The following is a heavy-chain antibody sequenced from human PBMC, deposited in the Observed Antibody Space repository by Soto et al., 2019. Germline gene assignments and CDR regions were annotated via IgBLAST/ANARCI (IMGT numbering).Heavy chain of an antibody. J-gene: IGHJ4*02. CDR1: GGSFSGLY. Sequence: SETLSLTCAVYGGSFSGLYWSWIRQPPGKGLEWIGEINDSGSTKYNPSLKSRVTISVDTSKNQFSLKLSSMTAADTAVYYCALRSMAVVPEYWGQGTLVTVSS. D-gene: IGHD3-22*01. V-gene: IGHV4-34*01. CDR2: INDSGST. CDR3: ALRSMAVVPEY.